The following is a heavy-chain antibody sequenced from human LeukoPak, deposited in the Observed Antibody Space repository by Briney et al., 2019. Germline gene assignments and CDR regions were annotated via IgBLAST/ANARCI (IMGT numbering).Heavy chain of an antibody. J-gene: IGHJ6*03. CDR1: GYSFTSYW. CDR2: IYPGDSDT. V-gene: IGHV5-51*01. Sequence: GESLKISCKGSGYSFTSYWIGWVRQMPGKGLEWMGIIYPGDSDTRYSPSFQGQVTISADKSISTAYLQWSSLKASDTAMYYCARYINSAGSYYGGYYYYYMDVWGKGTTVTISS. D-gene: IGHD1-26*01. CDR3: ARYINSAGSYYGGYYYYYMDV.